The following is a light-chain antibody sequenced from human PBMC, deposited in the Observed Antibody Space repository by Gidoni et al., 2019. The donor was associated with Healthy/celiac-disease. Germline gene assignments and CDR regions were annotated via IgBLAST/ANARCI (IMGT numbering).Light chain of an antibody. Sequence: QSVLTQPPSASGTPGQRVTISCSGSSSNIGSNTVNWYQQLPGTAPKHLIYSNGQRPSGVPDRFPGSKSGTSASLAISGLQSEDEADYYCAAWDDSLNGVVFGGGTKLTVL. J-gene: IGLJ2*01. CDR3: AAWDDSLNGVV. V-gene: IGLV1-44*01. CDR1: SSNIGSNT. CDR2: SNG.